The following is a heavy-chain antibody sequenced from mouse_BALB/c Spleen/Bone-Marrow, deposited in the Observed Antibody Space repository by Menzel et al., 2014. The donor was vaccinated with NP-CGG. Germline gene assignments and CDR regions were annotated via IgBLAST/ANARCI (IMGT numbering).Heavy chain of an antibody. CDR1: GFDFSRYW. V-gene: IGHV4-1*02. CDR2: INPDSSTI. CDR3: ARQGYYGYSDY. J-gene: IGHJ2*01. Sequence: EVQLQESGGGLVQPGGFLKLSCAASGFDFSRYWMSWVRQAPGKGLEWIGEINPDSSTINYTPSLKDKFIISRDNAKNTLYLQMRKVRSEDTALYYCARQGYYGYSDYWGQGTTLTVSS. D-gene: IGHD1-2*01.